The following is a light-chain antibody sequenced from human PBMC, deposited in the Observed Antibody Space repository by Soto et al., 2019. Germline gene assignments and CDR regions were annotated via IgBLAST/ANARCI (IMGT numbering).Light chain of an antibody. CDR3: HSRA. Sequence: GDRVTITCRASQTISTWMAWYQQKPGKAPKLLVYDASTLQSGVASRFSGSGSGTEFTLIISGLQPDDSATYYCHSRAFGQGTRLEIK. V-gene: IGKV1-5*01. J-gene: IGKJ5*01. CDR2: DAS. CDR1: QTISTW.